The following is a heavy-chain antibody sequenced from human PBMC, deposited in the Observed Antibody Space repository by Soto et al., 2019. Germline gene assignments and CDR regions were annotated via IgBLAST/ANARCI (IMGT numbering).Heavy chain of an antibody. CDR1: GGSISSGGYY. J-gene: IGHJ4*02. CDR3: ARRIVATEPFDY. CDR2: IYYAGST. V-gene: IGHV4-61*08. D-gene: IGHD5-12*01. Sequence: PSETLSLTCAVSGGSISSGGYYWSWIRQPPGRGLEWIGFIYYAGSTKYNPSLNSRVTISVDTSKNQFSLTVTSVTAADTAVYYCARRIVATEPFDYWGQGTLVTVSS.